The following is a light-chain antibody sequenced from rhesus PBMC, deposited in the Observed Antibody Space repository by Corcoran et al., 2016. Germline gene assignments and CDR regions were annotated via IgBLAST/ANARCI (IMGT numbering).Light chain of an antibody. J-gene: IGKJ1*01. V-gene: IGKV1-69*01. CDR3: QQHDNSPWT. CDR1: QGISNL. CDR2: RAS. Sequence: DIQMTQSPSSLSASVGDRVTITCRASQGISNLLAWYQQKPGKAPKLLIYRASNLETGVPSRFSGSGTGTDFTLTISGRQPEDIATYYCQQHDNSPWTFGQGTKVEIK.